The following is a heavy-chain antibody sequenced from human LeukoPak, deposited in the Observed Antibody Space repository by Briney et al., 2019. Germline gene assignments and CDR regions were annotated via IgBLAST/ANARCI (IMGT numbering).Heavy chain of an antibody. V-gene: IGHV3-20*04. Sequence: GGSLRLSCAASGFTFDDYGMSWVRQAPGKGLGWVSGINWNGGGTGYADSVKGRFTISRDNAKNSLYLQMNSLRAEDTAVYYCARAAVRTNAFDIWGQGTMVTVSS. CDR1: GFTFDDYG. J-gene: IGHJ3*02. CDR2: INWNGGGT. D-gene: IGHD4/OR15-4a*01. CDR3: ARAAVRTNAFDI.